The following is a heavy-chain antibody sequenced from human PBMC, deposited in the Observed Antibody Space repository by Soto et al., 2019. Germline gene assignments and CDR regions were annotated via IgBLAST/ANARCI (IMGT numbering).Heavy chain of an antibody. Sequence: TETLSLTCTVSGGSISTYYWNWIRQAAGKGLEWIGRIYTSVSTSYNPSLKSRVTMSVDTSKSQFSLKLSSVTAADTAVYYRARVTQRGYSLYSGIMDAWGQGSKVTVSS. CDR1: GGSISTYY. V-gene: IGHV4-4*07. CDR2: IYTSVST. CDR3: ARVTQRGYSLYSGIMDA. J-gene: IGHJ6*02. D-gene: IGHD5-18*01.